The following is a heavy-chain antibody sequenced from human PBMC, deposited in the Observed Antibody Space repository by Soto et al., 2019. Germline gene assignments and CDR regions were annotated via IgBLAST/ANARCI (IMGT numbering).Heavy chain of an antibody. J-gene: IGHJ6*02. Sequence: GGSLRLSCAASGFTFSSYAVSWVRQAPGKGLEWVSAISGSGGSTYYADSVKGRFTISRDNSKNTLYLQMNSLRAEDTAVYYCATDSSSWSPYYYYGMDVWGQGTTVTVSS. CDR3: ATDSSSWSPYYYYGMDV. CDR2: ISGSGGST. V-gene: IGHV3-23*01. D-gene: IGHD6-13*01. CDR1: GFTFSSYA.